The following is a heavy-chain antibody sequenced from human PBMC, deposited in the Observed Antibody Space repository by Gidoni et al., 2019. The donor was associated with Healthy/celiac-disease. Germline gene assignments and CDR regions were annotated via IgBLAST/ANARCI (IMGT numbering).Heavy chain of an antibody. V-gene: IGHV3-21*01. CDR3: ARDRRVVPAANWYFDL. Sequence: EVQLVESGGGLVKPGGSLRLSCAASGFTFSSYSMNWVRQAPGKGLEWVSSISSSSSYIYYADSVKGRFTISRDNAKNSLYLQMNSLRAEDTAVYYCARDRRVVPAANWYFDLWGRGTLVTVSS. J-gene: IGHJ2*01. D-gene: IGHD2-2*01. CDR1: GFTFSSYS. CDR2: ISSSSSYI.